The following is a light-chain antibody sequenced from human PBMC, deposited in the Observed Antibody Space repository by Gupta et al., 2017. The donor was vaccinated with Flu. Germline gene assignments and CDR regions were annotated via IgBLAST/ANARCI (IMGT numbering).Light chain of an antibody. V-gene: IGKV1-9*01. CDR1: QGISSY. Sequence: DIQLTQSPSFLSASVGDRVTITCRASQGISSYLAWYQQKPGKAPKLLIYAASTLQSGVPSRFSGSGSGTEFTLTISSLQPEEFATYYCLQLNSYPLTFGGGTKVQIK. J-gene: IGKJ4*01. CDR3: LQLNSYPLT. CDR2: AAS.